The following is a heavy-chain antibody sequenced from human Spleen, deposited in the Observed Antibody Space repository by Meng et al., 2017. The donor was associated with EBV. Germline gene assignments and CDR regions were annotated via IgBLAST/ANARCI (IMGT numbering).Heavy chain of an antibody. V-gene: IGHV1-18*01. Sequence: VQLVQSGAEVEKPGASVMVSCKASGYTFIHYGINWVRQAPGQGLEWMGWVSPYNGYTSYAQNLKGRVTMTTDTSTNTAYMTLRSLRSDDTAVYYCARDRSEMAGSWGGYWGQGSLVTVSS. D-gene: IGHD5-24*01. CDR2: VSPYNGYT. J-gene: IGHJ4*01. CDR3: ARDRSEMAGSWGGY. CDR1: GYTFIHYG.